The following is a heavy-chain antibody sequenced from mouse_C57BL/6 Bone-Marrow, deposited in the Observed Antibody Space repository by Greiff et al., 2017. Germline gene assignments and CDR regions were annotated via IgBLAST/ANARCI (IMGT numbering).Heavy chain of an antibody. J-gene: IGHJ2*01. Sequence: EVQLVESGPGLVKPSQSLSLTCSVTGYSITSGYYWNWIRQFPGNKLEWMGYISYDGSNNYNPSLKNRISITRDTSKNQFFLKLNSVTTEDTATYYCARWISTVEAGYWGQGTTLTVSS. CDR1: GYSITSGYY. V-gene: IGHV3-6*01. CDR3: ARWISTVEAGY. D-gene: IGHD1-1*01. CDR2: ISYDGSN.